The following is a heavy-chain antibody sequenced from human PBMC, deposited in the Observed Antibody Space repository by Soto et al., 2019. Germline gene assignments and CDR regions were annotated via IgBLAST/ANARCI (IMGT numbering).Heavy chain of an antibody. CDR1: GYSISSGYY. Sequence: SETLSLTCAASGYSISSGYYWGWIRQPPGKGLEWIGSIYHSGSTYYNPSLKSRVTISVDTSKNQFSLKLSSVTAADTAVYYCARCVELFGSFDPWGQGTLVTVSS. J-gene: IGHJ5*02. CDR3: ARCVELFGSFDP. V-gene: IGHV4-38-2*01. CDR2: IYHSGST. D-gene: IGHD3-10*01.